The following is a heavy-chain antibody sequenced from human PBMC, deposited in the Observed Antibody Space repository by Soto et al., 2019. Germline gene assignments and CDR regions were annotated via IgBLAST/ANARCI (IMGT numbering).Heavy chain of an antibody. CDR1: GFSFSNHV. CDR2: ISYDGGNA. V-gene: IGHV3-30*03. D-gene: IGHD3-3*01. CDR3: ARDLTVFGVLNGDSPMDV. J-gene: IGHJ6*02. Sequence: PGGSLRLSCAGSGFSFSNHVMHWFRQAPGKGLEWVAVISYDGGNAYYAESVKGRFTVSRDNSKNTMYIEMSSVRGDDTAVYYCARDLTVFGVLNGDSPMDVWGQGTTVTVSS.